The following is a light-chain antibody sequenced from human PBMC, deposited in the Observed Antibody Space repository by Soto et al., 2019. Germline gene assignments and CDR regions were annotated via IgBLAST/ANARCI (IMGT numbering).Light chain of an antibody. Sequence: DIQMTQSPSTLSASVGDRVTITCWASQSISSWLAWYQQKPGKAPKLLIYDASSLESGVPSRFSGSGSGTEFTLTISSLQPDDFATYYCQQYNSYPKWTFGQGTKVDIK. CDR1: QSISSW. CDR2: DAS. J-gene: IGKJ1*01. V-gene: IGKV1-5*01. CDR3: QQYNSYPKWT.